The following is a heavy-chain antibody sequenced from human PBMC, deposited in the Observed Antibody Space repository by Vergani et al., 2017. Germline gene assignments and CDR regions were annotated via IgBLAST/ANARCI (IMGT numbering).Heavy chain of an antibody. CDR2: INTNTGNP. V-gene: IGHV7-4-1*02. J-gene: IGHJ6*03. Sequence: QVQLVQSGAEVKKPGSSVKVSCKASGGTFSSYAISWVRQAPGQGLEWMGRINTNTGNPTYAQGFTGRFVFSLDTSVSTAYLQISSLKAEDTAVYYCAITSVVPAAKRRYYYYMDVWGKGTTVTVSS. CDR1: GGTFSSYA. CDR3: AITSVVPAAKRRYYYYMDV. D-gene: IGHD2-2*01.